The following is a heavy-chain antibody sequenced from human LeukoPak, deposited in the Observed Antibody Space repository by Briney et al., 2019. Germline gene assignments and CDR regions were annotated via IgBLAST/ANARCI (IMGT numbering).Heavy chain of an antibody. CDR3: ARDRGEGATTYYFDY. J-gene: IGHJ4*02. CDR1: GYTFTGYY. D-gene: IGHD1-26*01. V-gene: IGHV1-2*02. CDR2: INPNSGGT. Sequence: GASVKVSCKASGYTFTGYYMHWVRQAPGQGLAWMGWINPNSGGTNYAQKFQGRVTMTRDTSISTAYMELSRLRSDDTAVYYCARDRGEGATTYYFDYGGQGTLVTVSS.